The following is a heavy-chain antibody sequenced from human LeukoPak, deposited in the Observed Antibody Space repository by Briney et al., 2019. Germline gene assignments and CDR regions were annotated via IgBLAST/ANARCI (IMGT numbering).Heavy chain of an antibody. D-gene: IGHD3-10*01. V-gene: IGHV3-21*01. CDR2: ISSSSSSM. Sequence: GGSLRLSCAASGFTFNSYSMNWVRPAPGKGLEWVSSISSSSSSMYYADSVRGRFTISRDNAKDSLYLQMNSLRAEDTAVYYCARSSMVRGVMDFYYFDYWGQGTLVTVSS. CDR1: GFTFNSYS. CDR3: ARSSMVRGVMDFYYFDY. J-gene: IGHJ4*02.